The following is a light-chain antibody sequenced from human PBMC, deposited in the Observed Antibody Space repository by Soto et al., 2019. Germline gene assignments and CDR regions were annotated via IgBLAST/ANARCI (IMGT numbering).Light chain of an antibody. V-gene: IGKV3-15*01. CDR3: QQYNNWPRA. J-gene: IGKJ1*01. Sequence: EIVITHAPATRSVAPVERATLSCRASQSVSSNLAWYQQKPGQAPRLLIYGASTRATGIPARFSGSGSGTEFTLTISSLQSEDFAVYYCQQYNNWPRAFGQGTKVDIK. CDR1: QSVSSN. CDR2: GAS.